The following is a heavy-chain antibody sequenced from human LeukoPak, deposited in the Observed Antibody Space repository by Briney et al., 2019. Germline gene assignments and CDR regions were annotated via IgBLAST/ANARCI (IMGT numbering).Heavy chain of an antibody. CDR1: GFTVSSNY. J-gene: IGHJ4*02. V-gene: IGHV3-66*01. D-gene: IGHD6-13*01. CDR2: IYSGGST. CDR3: AKDISLGFRWSTFDF. Sequence: GGSLRLSCAASGFTVSSNYMSWVRPAPGKGLEWVSIIYSGGSTYYADSVKGRFTISRDTSKNTLYLQMNSLRAEDTALYYCAKDISLGFRWSTFDFWGQGTLVTVSS.